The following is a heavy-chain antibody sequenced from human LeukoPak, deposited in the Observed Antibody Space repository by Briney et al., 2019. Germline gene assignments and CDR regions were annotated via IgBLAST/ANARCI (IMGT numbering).Heavy chain of an antibody. D-gene: IGHD3-22*01. V-gene: IGHV1-3*03. Sequence: ASVKVSCKASGYTFTSYAMHWVRQAPGQRLEWVGWINAGNGNTKYSQEFQGRVTITRDTSASTAYMELSSLRSEDMAVYYCARVGAHYYDSSGYYALDYWAQGTLVSVSS. CDR3: ARVGAHYYDSSGYYALDY. CDR1: GYTFTSYA. CDR2: INAGNGNT. J-gene: IGHJ4*02.